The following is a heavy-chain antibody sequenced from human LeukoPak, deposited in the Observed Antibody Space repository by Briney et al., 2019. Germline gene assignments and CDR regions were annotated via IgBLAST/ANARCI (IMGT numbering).Heavy chain of an antibody. V-gene: IGHV1-2*04. D-gene: IGHD1-14*01. J-gene: IGHJ3*02. CDR3: ARSEGLAFDI. Sequence: ASVKVSCKASGYTFTGYYMHWVRQAPGQGLEWMGWINPNSGGTNYAQKLQGWVTMTRDTSISTAYMELSGLRSDDTAVYYCARSEGLAFDIWGQGTMVTVSS. CDR2: INPNSGGT. CDR1: GYTFTGYY.